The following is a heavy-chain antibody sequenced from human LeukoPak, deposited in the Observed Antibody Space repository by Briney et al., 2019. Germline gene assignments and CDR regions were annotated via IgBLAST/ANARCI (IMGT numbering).Heavy chain of an antibody. Sequence: GGSLRLSCTASGINFRDSSTMEWVRQTPGKGLEWVSSIERSSTYIYYADSVKGRFTISRDNSKNSLYLDMNSLRAEDTAVYYCARSGPEIVVADAFDIWGQGTMVTVSS. CDR2: IERSSTYI. D-gene: IGHD3-22*01. CDR1: GINFRDSST. CDR3: ARSGPEIVVADAFDI. V-gene: IGHV3-21*01. J-gene: IGHJ3*02.